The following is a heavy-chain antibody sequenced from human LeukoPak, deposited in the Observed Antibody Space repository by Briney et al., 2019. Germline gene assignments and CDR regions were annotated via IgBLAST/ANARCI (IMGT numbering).Heavy chain of an antibody. CDR2: INHSGST. CDR3: ARAKRLGYCSGGSCYGLFDY. J-gene: IGHJ4*02. CDR1: GGSISSYY. Sequence: SETLSLTCTVSGGSISSYYWSWIRQPPGKGLEWIGEINHSGSTNYNPSLKSRVTISVGTSKNQFSLKLSSVTAADTAVYYCARAKRLGYCSGGSCYGLFDYWGQGTLVTVSS. V-gene: IGHV4-34*01. D-gene: IGHD2-15*01.